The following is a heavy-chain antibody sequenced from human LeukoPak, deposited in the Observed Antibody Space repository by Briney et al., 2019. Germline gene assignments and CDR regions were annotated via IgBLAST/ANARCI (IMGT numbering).Heavy chain of an antibody. D-gene: IGHD3-10*01. J-gene: IGHJ5*02. V-gene: IGHV3-23*01. Sequence: PGGSLRLSCAASVFTFSSYAMSWVRQAPGKGLEWVSAISGSGGSTYYADSVKGRFTISRDNSKNTLYLQINSLRAEDTAVYYCAKDRPLLWFGELCPQTRTNWFDPWGQGTLVTVSS. CDR1: VFTFSSYA. CDR2: ISGSGGST. CDR3: AKDRPLLWFGELCPQTRTNWFDP.